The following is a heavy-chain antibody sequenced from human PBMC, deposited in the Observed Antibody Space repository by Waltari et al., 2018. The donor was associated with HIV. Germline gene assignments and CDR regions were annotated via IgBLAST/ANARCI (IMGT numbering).Heavy chain of an antibody. CDR1: AVPFTRHV. Sequence: EEKLLESAGGLVQPGGSLRLSCAASAVPFTRHVMNWVRQAPGKVLEWVSGISGSGTNSFYADSVKGRFTISRDNAKNTLHLQMSSLRVDDTAVYYCAKISLTGRDDYWGQGTLVTVSS. J-gene: IGHJ4*02. D-gene: IGHD1-1*01. CDR3: AKISLTGRDDY. CDR2: ISGSGTNS. V-gene: IGHV3-23*01.